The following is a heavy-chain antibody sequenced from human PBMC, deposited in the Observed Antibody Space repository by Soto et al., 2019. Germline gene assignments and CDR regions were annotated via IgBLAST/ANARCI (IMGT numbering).Heavy chain of an antibody. Sequence: VASVKVSCKASGYTFTSDDINWGRQATGQGLEWMGWMNPNSGNTGYAQKFQGRVTMTRNTSISTAYMELSSLRSEDTAVYYCARTEGLRRRNWFDPWGQGTLVTVSS. CDR2: MNPNSGNT. D-gene: IGHD4-17*01. J-gene: IGHJ5*02. V-gene: IGHV1-8*01. CDR1: GYTFTSDD. CDR3: ARTEGLRRRNWFDP.